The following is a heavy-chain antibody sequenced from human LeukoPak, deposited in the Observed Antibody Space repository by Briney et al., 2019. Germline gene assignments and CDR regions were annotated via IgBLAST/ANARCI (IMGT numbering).Heavy chain of an antibody. J-gene: IGHJ3*02. CDR3: AGGVHPLDAFDI. Sequence: GGSLRLSCAASGFTLSSYAMSWVRQAPGKGLEWVSAISGSGGSTYYADSVKGRFTISRDNSKNTLYLQMSSLRAEDTAVYYCAGGVHPLDAFDIWGQGTMVTVSS. CDR2: ISGSGGST. CDR1: GFTLSSYA. D-gene: IGHD3-16*01. V-gene: IGHV3-23*01.